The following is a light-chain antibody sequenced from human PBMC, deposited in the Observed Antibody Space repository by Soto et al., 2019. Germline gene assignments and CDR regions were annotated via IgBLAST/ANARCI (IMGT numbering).Light chain of an antibody. V-gene: IGKV3-15*01. CDR1: QRISRN. CDR2: DAS. Sequence: EIVMTQSPATLSVSPGESATLYCRASQRISRNLAWYQQKPGQAPRLLIYDASTRATAIPARFSGSGSETEFTLTISSLQSEDSAVYYCQQYNNWPPWTFGQGTKVDIK. J-gene: IGKJ1*01. CDR3: QQYNNWPPWT.